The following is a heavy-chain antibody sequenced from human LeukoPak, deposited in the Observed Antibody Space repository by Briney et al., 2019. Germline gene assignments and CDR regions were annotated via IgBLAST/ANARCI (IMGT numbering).Heavy chain of an antibody. CDR1: GGPISSGDYY. J-gene: IGHJ3*02. CDR2: IYYSGST. Sequence: SQTLSLTCTVSGGPISSGDYYWSWIRQPPGKGLEWIGYIYYSGSTYYNPSLKSRVTISVDTSKNQFSLKLSSVTAADTAVYYCARALRAYYDFWSGYYPGAFDIWGQGTMVTVSS. D-gene: IGHD3-3*01. CDR3: ARALRAYYDFWSGYYPGAFDI. V-gene: IGHV4-30-4*08.